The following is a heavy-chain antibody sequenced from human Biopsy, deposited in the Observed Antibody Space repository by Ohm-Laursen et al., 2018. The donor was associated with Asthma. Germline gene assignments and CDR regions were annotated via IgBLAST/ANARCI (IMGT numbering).Heavy chain of an antibody. CDR2: ISYDGSSI. J-gene: IGHJ4*02. CDR1: RFTYE. D-gene: IGHD6-19*01. V-gene: IGHV3-30-3*01. CDR3: AREGVAGTHIED. Sequence: SLRLSCAASRFTYEMHCVRQAPGKGLEGVAVISYDGSSIYYADSVKGRFTISRGNSKNTLSLQMNSLTAEDTAVYYCAREGVAGTHIEDWGQGTLVTVSS.